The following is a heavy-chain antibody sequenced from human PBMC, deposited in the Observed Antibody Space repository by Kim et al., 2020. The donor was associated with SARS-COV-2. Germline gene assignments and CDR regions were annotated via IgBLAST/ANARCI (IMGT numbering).Heavy chain of an antibody. D-gene: IGHD6-6*01. Sequence: SNKYYADSVKGRFTISRDNSKNTLYLQMNSLRAEDTAVYYCARDLIAALWGQGTLVTVSS. CDR3: ARDLIAAL. V-gene: IGHV3-33*01. J-gene: IGHJ4*02. CDR2: SNK.